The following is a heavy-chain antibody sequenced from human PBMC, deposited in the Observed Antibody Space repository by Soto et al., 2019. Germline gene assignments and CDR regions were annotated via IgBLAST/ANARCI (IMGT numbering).Heavy chain of an antibody. CDR3: VKADRIVGGRYFDL. CDR2: ISFSDGGT. CDR1: GFTFSSYA. J-gene: IGHJ2*01. V-gene: IGHV3-23*01. D-gene: IGHD2-21*01. Sequence: EEQLLESGGGLIQPGGSLRLACAASGFTFSSYAMTWVRQAPGKGLEWVSSISFSDGGTYYADSVKGRLTISRDNSKTTLFLQMNSLRVEDTAVYYCVKADRIVGGRYFDLWGLGTLVTVSS.